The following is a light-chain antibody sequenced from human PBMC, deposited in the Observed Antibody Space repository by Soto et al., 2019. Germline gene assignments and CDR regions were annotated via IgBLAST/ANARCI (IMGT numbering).Light chain of an antibody. CDR1: QDIYNY. J-gene: IGKJ4*01. CDR2: DAS. CDR3: QQYDDLPLT. Sequence: DIQMTQSPSSLSASVGDRVTITCQASQDIYNYLTWYQQKAGKAPKLLIYDASNLETGVPSRFSGSGSGTEFTFTITSLQPEDIATYYCQQYDDLPLTFGGGTKVEIK. V-gene: IGKV1-33*01.